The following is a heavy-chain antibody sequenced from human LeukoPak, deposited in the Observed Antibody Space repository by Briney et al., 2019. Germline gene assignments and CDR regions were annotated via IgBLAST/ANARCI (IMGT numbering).Heavy chain of an antibody. V-gene: IGHV3-74*01. CDR2: INSDGSST. CDR1: GFTFSTDW. Sequence: GGSLRLSCGASGFTFSTDWMHWVRQAPGKGLVWVSRINSDGSSTTYADPVRGRFTISRDNAKNTLYLQMKNLRVEDTAMYYCATSFRGARRFDYWGQGTLVTVSS. D-gene: IGHD2/OR15-2a*01. CDR3: ATSFRGARRFDY. J-gene: IGHJ4*02.